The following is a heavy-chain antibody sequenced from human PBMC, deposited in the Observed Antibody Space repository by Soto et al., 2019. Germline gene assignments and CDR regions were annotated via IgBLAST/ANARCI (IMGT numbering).Heavy chain of an antibody. Sequence: ASVKVSCKASGGTLSSYTISWVRQAPGQGLEWMGRIIPILGIANYAQKFQGRVTITADKSTSTAYMELSSLRSEDTAVYYCARDTSGWYYFDYWGQGTLVTVSS. CDR2: IIPILGIA. D-gene: IGHD6-19*01. V-gene: IGHV1-69*04. CDR3: ARDTSGWYYFDY. J-gene: IGHJ4*02. CDR1: GGTLSSYT.